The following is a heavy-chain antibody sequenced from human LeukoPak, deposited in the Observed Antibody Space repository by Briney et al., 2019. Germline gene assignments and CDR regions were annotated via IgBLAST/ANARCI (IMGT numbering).Heavy chain of an antibody. Sequence: GGSLRLSCAASGFTFSSYAMHWVRQAPGKGLEWVVVISYDGSNKYYADSVKGRFTISRDNSKNTLYLQMNSLRAEDTAVYYCARDSGSGPRRLDYWGQGTLVTVSS. V-gene: IGHV3-30*04. CDR3: ARDSGSGPRRLDY. J-gene: IGHJ4*02. CDR2: ISYDGSNK. D-gene: IGHD2-15*01. CDR1: GFTFSSYA.